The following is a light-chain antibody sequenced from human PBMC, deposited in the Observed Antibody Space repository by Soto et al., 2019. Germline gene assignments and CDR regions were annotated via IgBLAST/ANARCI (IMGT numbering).Light chain of an antibody. CDR2: GAS. V-gene: IGKV3-15*01. J-gene: IGKJ5*01. CDR1: QSIGTN. CDR3: QQRSDWPLT. Sequence: EIVMTQSPATLSVSPGERATLSCRASQSIGTNLAWYQQRLCQAPRLLIYGASTRASDIPARFSGSGSGTEFTLSITSLQSEDFAVYYCQQRSDWPLTFGQGTRLEIK.